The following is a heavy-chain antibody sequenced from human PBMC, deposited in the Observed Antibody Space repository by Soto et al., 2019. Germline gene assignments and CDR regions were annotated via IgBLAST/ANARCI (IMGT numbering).Heavy chain of an antibody. CDR1: EGSISSYY. CDR2: IYYSGST. V-gene: IGHV4-59*08. CDR3: ARLYGFSGFDY. J-gene: IGHJ4*02. D-gene: IGHD6-25*01. Sequence: PSETLTLTCTVSEGSISSYYWSWIRQPPGKGLEWIGYIYYSGSTNYNPSLKSRVTISVDTSKNQFSLKLSSVTAADTAVYYCARLYGFSGFDYWGQGTLVTVSS.